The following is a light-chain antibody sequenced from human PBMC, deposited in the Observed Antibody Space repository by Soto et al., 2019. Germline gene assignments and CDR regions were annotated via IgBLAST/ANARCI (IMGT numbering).Light chain of an antibody. J-gene: IGKJ5*01. V-gene: IGKV3-15*01. Sequence: EIVLTQSPATLSVYPGERATLSCRASQSVSGDLAWYHHKPGQAPRLLIYDASTRALDTPARFAGSGSGTEFTLTISSLQSEDFAVYFCQQYNNWPITFGQGTRLEI. CDR3: QQYNNWPIT. CDR2: DAS. CDR1: QSVSGD.